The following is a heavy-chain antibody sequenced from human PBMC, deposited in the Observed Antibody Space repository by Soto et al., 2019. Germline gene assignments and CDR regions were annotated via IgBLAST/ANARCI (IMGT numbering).Heavy chain of an antibody. CDR2: IRSKAYGGTT. Sequence: QPGGSLRLSCTASGFTFGDYAMSWFRQAPGKGLEWVGFIRSKAYGGTTEYAASVKGRFTISRDDSKSIAYLQMNSLKTEDTAVYYCTREDYSSGYYWFDPWGQGTLVTVSS. J-gene: IGHJ5*02. D-gene: IGHD3-22*01. V-gene: IGHV3-49*03. CDR3: TREDYSSGYYWFDP. CDR1: GFTFGDYA.